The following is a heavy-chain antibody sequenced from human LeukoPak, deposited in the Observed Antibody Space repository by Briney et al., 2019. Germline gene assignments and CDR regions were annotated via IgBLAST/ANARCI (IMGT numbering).Heavy chain of an antibody. V-gene: IGHV3-7*01. Sequence: GGSVRLSCVTSGFTFSSFWMNWVRQAPGKGLEWVANIKQDGSEQYYVDSVKGRFTISRDNAKKSLSLHMDSLRAEDTAVYYCATTGGYDYWYFDLWGSGSLVTVSS. CDR3: ATTGGYDYWYFDL. J-gene: IGHJ2*01. CDR1: GFTFSSFW. CDR2: IKQDGSEQ. D-gene: IGHD5-12*01.